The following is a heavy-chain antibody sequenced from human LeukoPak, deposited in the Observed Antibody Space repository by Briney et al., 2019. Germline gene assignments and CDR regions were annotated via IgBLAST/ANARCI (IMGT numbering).Heavy chain of an antibody. CDR3: ARCSGGTCYSNPPDY. D-gene: IGHD2-15*01. Sequence: GGSLRLSCAASGFTFSSYGMSWVRQGPGTGLEWVSAITDDGQYTYYTNPVKGRFTISRDKSERTLYLQMNNLRAEDTAVYYCARCSGGTCYSNPPDYWGQGTLVTVSS. CDR1: GFTFSSYG. J-gene: IGHJ4*02. V-gene: IGHV3-23*01. CDR2: ITDDGQYT.